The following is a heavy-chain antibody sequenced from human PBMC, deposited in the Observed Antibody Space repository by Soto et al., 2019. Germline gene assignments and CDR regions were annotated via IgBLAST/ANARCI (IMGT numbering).Heavy chain of an antibody. CDR3: ARDRDWNYGDY. J-gene: IGHJ4*02. CDR2: INTYGSST. Sequence: EVQLVESGGGLVQPGGSLRLSCSASGFTFGSYWMHWVSQVPGKGLVWVSRINTYGSSTSYADSVKGRFTISRENAKHTLYLQMSSLRAEDTAVYYCARDRDWNYGDYWGQGNLVTVSS. CDR1: GFTFGSYW. D-gene: IGHD1-7*01. V-gene: IGHV3-74*01.